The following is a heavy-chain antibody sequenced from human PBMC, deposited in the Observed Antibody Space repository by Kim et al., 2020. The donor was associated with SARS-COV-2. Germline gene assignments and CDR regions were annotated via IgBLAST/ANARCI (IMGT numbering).Heavy chain of an antibody. CDR1: GFKMSDYV. CDR3: AKMTLAN. J-gene: IGHJ4*02. D-gene: IGHD2-21*02. CDR2: ISESGRTI. Sequence: GGSLRLSCEASGFKMSDYVMTWVRQAPGKGLEWVSTISESGRTIFYADSVKGRFTISRDNSKNKLYLQVDHLRVKDTAVYYCAKMTLANWGQGTLVTVSS. V-gene: IGHV3-23*01.